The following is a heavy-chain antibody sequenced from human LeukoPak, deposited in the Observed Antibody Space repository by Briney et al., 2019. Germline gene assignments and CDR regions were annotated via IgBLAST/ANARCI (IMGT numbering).Heavy chain of an antibody. CDR1: GYNFATAW. V-gene: IGHV5-51*01. CDR3: ARHGRWELDS. D-gene: IGHD4-23*01. Sequence: GGSLKISCKASGYNFATAWIAWVRQMPGKGLEWMGIVYPGDSDTKYNPSFQGHVTISADKSISTAYLQWTSLKASDTAIYYCARHGRWELDSWGQGTLVSVSS. CDR2: VYPGDSDT. J-gene: IGHJ4*02.